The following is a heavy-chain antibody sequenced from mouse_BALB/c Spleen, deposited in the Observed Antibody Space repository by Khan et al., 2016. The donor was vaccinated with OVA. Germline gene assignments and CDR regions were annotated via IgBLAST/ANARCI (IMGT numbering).Heavy chain of an antibody. D-gene: IGHD2-12*01. V-gene: IGHV1S136*01. CDR2: IYPYNDAS. CDR3: SKNYSADVYFDY. CDR1: GYTFTSHV. Sequence: VQLKQSGPELVKSGASVKMSCKASGYTFTSHVIHWVKQRPGQGLEWIGYIYPYNDASKYNEKFKGKATLTSDKSSRPVYMELSSLTSEDPAVYYCSKNYSADVYFDYWGQGTTLTVSS. J-gene: IGHJ2*01.